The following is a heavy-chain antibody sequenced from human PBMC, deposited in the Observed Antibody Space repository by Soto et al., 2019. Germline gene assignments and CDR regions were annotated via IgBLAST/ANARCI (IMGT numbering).Heavy chain of an antibody. V-gene: IGHV1-8*01. CDR1: GYTFTSYD. CDR2: MNPHSGNT. D-gene: IGHD5-18*01. CDR3: ARERSYGLDY. J-gene: IGHJ4*02. Sequence: QVQLVQSGAEVKKPGASVKVSFKASGYTFTSYDINWVRQATGQGREWMGWMNPHSGNTVYAQKFQGRVTMTRNTSISTSYMELSSRRSEDTAVYYCARERSYGLDYWGQGPLVTVSS.